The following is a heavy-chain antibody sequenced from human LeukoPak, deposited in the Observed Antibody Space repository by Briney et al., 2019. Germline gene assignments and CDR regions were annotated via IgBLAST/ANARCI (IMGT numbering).Heavy chain of an antibody. CDR2: ISGSGGST. V-gene: IGHV3-23*01. D-gene: IGHD1-26*01. J-gene: IGHJ4*02. CDR1: GFSFSSYG. Sequence: GGSLRLSCAASGFSFSSYGVHWVRQAPGKGLERVSAISGSGGSTYYADSVKGRFTISRDNSKNTLYLQMNSLRAEDTAVYYCARDPFRGSYFIDYWGQGTLVTVSS. CDR3: ARDPFRGSYFIDY.